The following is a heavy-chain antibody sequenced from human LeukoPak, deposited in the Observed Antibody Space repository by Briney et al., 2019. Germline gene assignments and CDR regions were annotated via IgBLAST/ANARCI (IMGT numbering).Heavy chain of an antibody. V-gene: IGHV3-13*01. Sequence: PGGSLRLSCAASGFTFSGYDMHWVRQATGKGLEWVSAIGTAGDTYYPGSVKGRFTISRENAKNSSYLQMNSLRAGDTAVYYCARGVEYYDFWSGYSDLYYFDYWGQGTLVTVSS. CDR3: ARGVEYYDFWSGYSDLYYFDY. CDR1: GFTFSGYD. J-gene: IGHJ4*02. CDR2: IGTAGDT. D-gene: IGHD3-3*01.